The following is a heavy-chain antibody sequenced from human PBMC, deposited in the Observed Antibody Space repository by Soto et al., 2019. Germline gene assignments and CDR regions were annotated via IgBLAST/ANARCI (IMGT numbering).Heavy chain of an antibody. Sequence: QVQLVQSGAAVKKPGTSVKVSCEVSGGTFSNYAITWVRQAPGQGLEWLGGAIPVYGSTNYAQKFQGRVTITAGESSTTTFMELSSLRSDDTAVYYCARWGVANSRDAFDIWGPGTLGTVS. D-gene: IGHD3-16*01. CDR2: AIPVYGST. J-gene: IGHJ3*02. CDR1: GGTFSNYA. CDR3: ARWGVANSRDAFDI. V-gene: IGHV1-69*01.